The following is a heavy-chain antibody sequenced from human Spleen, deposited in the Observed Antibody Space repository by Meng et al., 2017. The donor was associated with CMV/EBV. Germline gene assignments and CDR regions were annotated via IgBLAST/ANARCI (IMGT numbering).Heavy chain of an antibody. Sequence: GGSLRLSCAASEFTLSSYAMHWVRQAPGKGLDWVSVISYDGNNEYYADPVQGRFTISRDNSKNTLYLQMNSLRAEDTAVYYCTRGRAWRLDDAFDVWGRGTMVTVSS. D-gene: IGHD6-25*01. CDR3: TRGRAWRLDDAFDV. CDR2: ISYDGNNE. CDR1: EFTLSSYA. V-gene: IGHV3-30*04. J-gene: IGHJ3*01.